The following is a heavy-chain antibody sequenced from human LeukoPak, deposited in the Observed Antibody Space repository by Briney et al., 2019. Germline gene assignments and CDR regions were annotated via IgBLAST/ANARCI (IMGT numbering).Heavy chain of an antibody. J-gene: IGHJ4*02. Sequence: SETLSLTCAVYGGSFSGYYWSWIRQPPGKGLEWIGEINHSGSTNYNPSLKSRVTISVDTSKNQFSLKLSSVTAADTAVYYCARIVYVDSSGREYHFDFWGQGTLVTVSS. CDR2: INHSGST. V-gene: IGHV4-34*01. CDR1: GGSFSGYY. D-gene: IGHD3-22*01. CDR3: ARIVYVDSSGREYHFDF.